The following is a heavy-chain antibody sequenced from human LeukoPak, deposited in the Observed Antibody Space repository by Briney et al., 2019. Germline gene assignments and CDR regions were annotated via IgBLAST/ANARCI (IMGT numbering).Heavy chain of an antibody. J-gene: IGHJ5*01. D-gene: IGHD3-10*01. CDR1: GYAITSGGFS. CDR3: ARSRQASGLFNS. V-gene: IGHV4-30-2*01. Sequence: SETLSLTCTVSGYAITSGGFSWNWIRQPPGKGLEWIGCIYDRGPAYYNPSLKSRFTISVDRPKDQFFLNVTSLTAADTAVYYCARSRQASGLFNSWGQGTLVVVSS. CDR2: IYDRGPA.